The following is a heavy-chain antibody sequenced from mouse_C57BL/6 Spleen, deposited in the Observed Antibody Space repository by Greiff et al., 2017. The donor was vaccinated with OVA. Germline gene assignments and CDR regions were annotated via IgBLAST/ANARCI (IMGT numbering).Heavy chain of an antibody. CDR3: ARSGYGHYAMDY. J-gene: IGHJ4*01. CDR2: INPNNGGT. CDR1: GYTFTDYY. D-gene: IGHD1-1*02. Sequence: EVQLQQSGPELVKPGASVKISCKASGYTFTDYYMNWVKQSHGKSLEWIGDINPNNGGTSYNQKFKGKATLTVDKSSSTAYMELRSLTSDDSAVYYCARSGYGHYAMDYWGQGTSVTVSS. V-gene: IGHV1-26*01.